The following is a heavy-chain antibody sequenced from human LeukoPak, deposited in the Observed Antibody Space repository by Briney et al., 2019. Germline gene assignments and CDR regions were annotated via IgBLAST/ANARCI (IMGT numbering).Heavy chain of an antibody. D-gene: IGHD3-22*01. V-gene: IGHV5-51*01. J-gene: IGHJ5*02. CDR3: ARQPTYYYDSSGYYDRGWFDP. CDR2: IYPGDSDT. Sequence: GESLKISCKGSGYSFTSYWIGWVRQMPGKGLEWMGIIYPGDSDTRYGPSFQGQVTISADKSISTAYLQWSSLKASDTAMYYCARQPTYYYDSSGYYDRGWFDPWGQGTLVTVSS. CDR1: GYSFTSYW.